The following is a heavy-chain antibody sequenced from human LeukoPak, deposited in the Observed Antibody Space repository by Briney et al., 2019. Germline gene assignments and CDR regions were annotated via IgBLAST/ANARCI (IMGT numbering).Heavy chain of an antibody. CDR2: IWYDGSKR. D-gene: IGHD2-2*01. CDR1: GFTFSSYG. CDR3: ARDLCSTTSCLDH. V-gene: IGHV3-33*01. Sequence: GGSLRLSCAASGFTFSSYGMHWVRQAPGKGLEWVAVIWYDGSKRYYVDSVKGRFTISREDSKNTLYLQMNSLRAEDTAVYYCARDLCSTTSCLDHWGQGALVTVSS. J-gene: IGHJ4*02.